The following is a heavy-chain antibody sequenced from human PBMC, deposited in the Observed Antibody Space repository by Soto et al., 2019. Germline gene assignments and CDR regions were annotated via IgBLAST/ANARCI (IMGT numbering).Heavy chain of an antibody. V-gene: IGHV4-59*01. D-gene: IGHD1-1*01. Sequence: PSETLSLTCTISGGSISSYYWSWIRQPPGKGLEWIGYIHYSGSTNYNPSLKSRVTISIDTSKNQFSLKLSSVTAADTAVYYCARFRLGQLSFFDYWGQGTLVTVSS. CDR3: ARFRLGQLSFFDY. CDR2: IHYSGST. CDR1: GGSISSYY. J-gene: IGHJ4*02.